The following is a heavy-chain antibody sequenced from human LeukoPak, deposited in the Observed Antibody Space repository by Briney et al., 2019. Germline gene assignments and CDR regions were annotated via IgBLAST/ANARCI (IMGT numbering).Heavy chain of an antibody. V-gene: IGHV3-23*01. CDR2: ISGSGNGT. CDR1: GFTFSTYA. Sequence: GGSLRLSCTASGFTFSTYAMNWVRQAPGKGLEWLSGISGSGNGTYYADSVKGRFIISRDNSKNMVYLQMNSLTVEDTATYYCAKRTMSAFDSWGQGTLLIVSS. J-gene: IGHJ4*02. CDR3: AKRTMSAFDS.